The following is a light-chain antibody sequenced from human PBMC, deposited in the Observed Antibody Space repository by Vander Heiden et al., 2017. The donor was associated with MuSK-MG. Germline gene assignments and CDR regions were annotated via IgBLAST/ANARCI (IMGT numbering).Light chain of an antibody. J-gene: IGKJ5*01. CDR2: DAS. V-gene: IGKV1-33*01. Sequence: DIQMTQSPSSLSASVGDRVTITCQASQDISNYLNWYQQKPGKPPKFLIYDASNLETGVPSRFSGSGSGTDFTFTISSLQPEDIATYYCQQYDNFPLTFGQGTRLEIK. CDR3: QQYDNFPLT. CDR1: QDISNY.